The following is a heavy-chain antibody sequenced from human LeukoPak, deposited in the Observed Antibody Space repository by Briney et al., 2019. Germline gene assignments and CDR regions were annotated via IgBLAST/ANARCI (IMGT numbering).Heavy chain of an antibody. V-gene: IGHV3-23*01. J-gene: IGHJ4*02. CDR3: VKHSGGVYGNSDY. CDR2: VGRSGADT. D-gene: IGHD1-1*01. CDR1: GFTFSSYA. Sequence: GGSLRLSCVASGFTFSSYAVSWIRQAPGKGLEWVSTVGRSGADTYYADSVRGRFTISKDSSKNTLQMNSLSAEDTAIYYCVKHSGGVYGNSDYWGQGILVTVSS.